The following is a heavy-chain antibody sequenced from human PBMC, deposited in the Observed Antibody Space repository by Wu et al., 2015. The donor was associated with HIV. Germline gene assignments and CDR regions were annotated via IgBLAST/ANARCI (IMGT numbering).Heavy chain of an antibody. J-gene: IGHJ3*02. CDR2: INPNSGGT. CDR3: ARDTSGDRRFWSWLSYLGRPPRAFDI. Sequence: QVQLVQSGAEVKKPGASVKVSCKTSGYTFTNYYMHWVKQAPGQGLEWMGWINPNSGGTNYAQKFQGRVTMTRDTSISTAYMELSRLRSDDTAVYYCARDTSGDRRFWSWLSYLGRPPRAFDIWAKGQWSPSLQ. D-gene: IGHD3-3*01. CDR1: GYTFTNYY. V-gene: IGHV1-2*02.